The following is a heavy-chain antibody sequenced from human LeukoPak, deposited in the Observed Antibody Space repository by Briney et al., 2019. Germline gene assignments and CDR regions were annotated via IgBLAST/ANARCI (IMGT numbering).Heavy chain of an antibody. V-gene: IGHV1-46*01. J-gene: IGHJ5*02. CDR2: MSPNGDST. D-gene: IGHD6-19*01. CDR1: GYPFTKFY. Sequence: ASVKVSCKASGYPFTKFYMHWVRQAPGHGLEWMGLMSPNGDSTLYSQKFQGRVTMTRDTSTSTDYMELSSLRPEDTAVYYCARDNSDTVKGECSGACYWWFDPWGQGTLVTVSS. CDR3: ARDNSDTVKGECSGACYWWFDP.